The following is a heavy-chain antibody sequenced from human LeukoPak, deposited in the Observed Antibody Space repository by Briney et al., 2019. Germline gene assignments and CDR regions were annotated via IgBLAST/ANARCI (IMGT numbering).Heavy chain of an antibody. Sequence: ASVKVSCKASGYTFTGYFMHWVRQGPGQGLEWMGWINPNSGGTSYLQNFQGRVTMTRDTSISTAYMDLSRLRSDDTAVYYCARGRPGDYFDYWGQGTLVTVSS. J-gene: IGHJ4*02. CDR3: ARGRPGDYFDY. CDR1: GYTFTGYF. D-gene: IGHD6-25*01. V-gene: IGHV1-2*02. CDR2: INPNSGGT.